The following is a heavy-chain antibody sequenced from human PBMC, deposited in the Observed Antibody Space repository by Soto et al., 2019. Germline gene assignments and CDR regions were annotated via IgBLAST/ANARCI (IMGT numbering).Heavy chain of an antibody. CDR1: GYTFTSYG. V-gene: IGHV1-18*01. D-gene: IGHD5-12*01. CDR2: IRAYNGNT. Sequence: ASVKVSCKASGYTFTSYGISWVRQAPGQGLEWMGWIRAYNGNTNYAQKLQGRVTMTTNTSTSTAYMEQRSMRSDDTAVYYCARNLDIVATIWLDYWGQGTLVTVSS. CDR3: ARNLDIVATIWLDY. J-gene: IGHJ4*02.